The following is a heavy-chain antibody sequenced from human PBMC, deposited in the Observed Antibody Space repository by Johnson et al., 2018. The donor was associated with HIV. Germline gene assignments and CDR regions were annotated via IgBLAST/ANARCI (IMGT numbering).Heavy chain of an antibody. Sequence: QVQLVESGGGVVQPGRSLRLSCAASGFTFSSYGMHWVRQAPGKGLEWVSVIYSGGSTYYADSVKGRYTISRDNSKHTLYLQMNSLRAGDTAVYYCARGTGADDAFDMWGQGTMVTVSS. CDR3: ARGTGADDAFDM. V-gene: IGHV3-NL1*01. J-gene: IGHJ3*02. CDR2: IYSGGST. D-gene: IGHD1-1*01. CDR1: GFTFSSYG.